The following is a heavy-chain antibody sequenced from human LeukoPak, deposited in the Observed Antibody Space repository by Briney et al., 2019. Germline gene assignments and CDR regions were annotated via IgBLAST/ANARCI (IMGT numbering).Heavy chain of an antibody. V-gene: IGHV3-48*02. CDR3: ARMGVVVRAVAGLDGIDY. D-gene: IGHD3-10*01. CDR1: GFTFSGYS. CDR2: ISSSASII. Sequence: GGSLTLSCAVSGFTFSGYSMNSGRQAPGKGLEWVSYISSSASIIYYADSVRGRFTISRDNAKNSLYLRMNSLRDDDTAVYFCARMGVVVRAVAGLDGIDYWGEGTPVTVSS. J-gene: IGHJ4*02.